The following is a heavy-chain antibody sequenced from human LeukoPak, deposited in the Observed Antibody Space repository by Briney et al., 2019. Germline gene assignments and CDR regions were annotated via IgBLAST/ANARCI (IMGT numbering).Heavy chain of an antibody. CDR2: IKQDGSQK. J-gene: IGHJ4*02. CDR3: ARDVSGTGGKDY. D-gene: IGHD1-1*01. V-gene: IGHV3-7*01. Sequence: PGGSLRLSCAASGFTFSRYSMNWVRQAPGKGLEWVANIKQDGSQKYYVDSVKGRFTISRDNAKNSLYLQMNSLRAEDTAVYYCARDVSGTGGKDYWGQGTLVTVSS. CDR1: GFTFSRYS.